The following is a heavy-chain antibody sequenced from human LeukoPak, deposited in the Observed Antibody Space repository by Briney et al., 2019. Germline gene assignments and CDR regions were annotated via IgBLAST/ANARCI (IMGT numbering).Heavy chain of an antibody. CDR1: GGSISSYY. V-gene: IGHV4-59*01. Sequence: PSETLSLTCTVSGGSISSYYWSWMRQSPGKGLEWIGYISYSENTNYNPSLRSRVTMSVDTPKNQFSLKLSSVTAADTAVYYCARNSGGYSFENWGQGTLVTVSS. D-gene: IGHD1-26*01. CDR2: ISYSENT. CDR3: ARNSGGYSFEN. J-gene: IGHJ4*02.